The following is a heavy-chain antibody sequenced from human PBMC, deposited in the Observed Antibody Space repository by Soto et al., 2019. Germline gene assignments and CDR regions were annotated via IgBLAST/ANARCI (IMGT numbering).Heavy chain of an antibody. Sequence: PSVKVSCKASGYTFTSYYMHWVRQAPGQGLEWMGIINPSGGSTSYAQKFQGRVTMTRDTSTSTVYMELSSLRSEDTAVYYCARGEATVTTQGAFDIWGQGTMVTVSS. CDR1: GYTFTSYY. CDR2: INPSGGST. J-gene: IGHJ3*02. CDR3: ARGEATVTTQGAFDI. D-gene: IGHD4-17*01. V-gene: IGHV1-46*03.